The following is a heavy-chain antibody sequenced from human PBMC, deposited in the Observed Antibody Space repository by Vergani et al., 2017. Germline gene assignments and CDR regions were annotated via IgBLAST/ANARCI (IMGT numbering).Heavy chain of an antibody. Sequence: QVQLVQSGAEVKKPGSSVKVSCKASGGTFSSYAISWVRQAPGQGLEWMGGIIPIFGTANYAQKFQGRVTSTADTSTSTAYMELSSLRSEDTSVYYCARDLGGTSDYYDPYCMDVWGQGTTVTVSS. CDR2: IIPIFGTA. CDR1: GGTFSSYA. V-gene: IGHV1-69*06. D-gene: IGHD3-22*01. J-gene: IGHJ6*02. CDR3: ARDLGGTSDYYDPYCMDV.